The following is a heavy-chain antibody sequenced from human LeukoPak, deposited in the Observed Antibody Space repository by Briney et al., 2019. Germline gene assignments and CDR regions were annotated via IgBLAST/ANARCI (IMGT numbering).Heavy chain of an antibody. Sequence: GGSLRLSCAASGFTFSSFTMNWVRQAPGKGLEWVSYISDNSITIYYADSVKGRFIISRDSAKNSLYLQMNSLRAEDTAVYYCAKAGTGTNMIFDYWSQGTLVTVSS. D-gene: IGHD1-1*01. V-gene: IGHV3-48*01. J-gene: IGHJ4*02. CDR3: AKAGTGTNMIFDY. CDR2: ISDNSITI. CDR1: GFTFSSFT.